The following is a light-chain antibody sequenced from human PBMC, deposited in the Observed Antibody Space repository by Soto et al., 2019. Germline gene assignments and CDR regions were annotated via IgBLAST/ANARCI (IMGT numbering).Light chain of an antibody. CDR1: QSVLYSSNNKNY. CDR3: QQYYSSPHT. J-gene: IGKJ2*01. Sequence: DIVMTQSPDSLAVSLGERATINCKSSQSVLYSSNNKNYLAWYQQKPGQPPKLLIYWASTRESGVPDRFSGSGSGTDFTLTISSLKAEDGAVYYCQQYYSSPHTFGQGTKLEIK. CDR2: WAS. V-gene: IGKV4-1*01.